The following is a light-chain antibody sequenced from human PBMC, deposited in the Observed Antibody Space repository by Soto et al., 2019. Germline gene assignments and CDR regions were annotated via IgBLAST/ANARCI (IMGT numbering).Light chain of an antibody. CDR2: GAS. V-gene: IGKV3-20*01. CDR3: QQYHKWPLT. J-gene: IGKJ4*01. Sequence: EIVLTQSPGTLSLSPGERATLSCRASQSVSSSYLAWYQQKAGQAPRLLIYGASNRATGIPDRFSGSGSGTDFILTISRLEPEDFAVYYCQQYHKWPLTFGGGTKVDIK. CDR1: QSVSSSY.